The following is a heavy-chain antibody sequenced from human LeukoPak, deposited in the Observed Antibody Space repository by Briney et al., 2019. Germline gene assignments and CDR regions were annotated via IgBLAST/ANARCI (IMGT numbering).Heavy chain of an antibody. Sequence: SETLSLTCTVSGGSISSYYWSWIRQPPGKGLEWIGYIYYSGSTNYNPSLKSRVTISVDTSKNQFSLKLSSVTAADTAVYYCARLGGRKTDYWGQGTLVTVSS. J-gene: IGHJ4*02. V-gene: IGHV4-59*08. CDR3: ARLGGRKTDY. CDR1: GGSISSYY. CDR2: IYYSGST. D-gene: IGHD3-16*01.